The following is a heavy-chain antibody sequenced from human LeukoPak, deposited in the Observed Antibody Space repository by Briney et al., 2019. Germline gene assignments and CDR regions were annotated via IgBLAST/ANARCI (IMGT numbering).Heavy chain of an antibody. J-gene: IGHJ3*02. CDR2: IYSNGNA. CDR1: GDSLNDYY. Sequence: SETLSLTCTVSGDSLNDYYWSWVRQPAGQGLEWIGRIYSNGNADFTPSLKSRVTMSVDTSKNQFSLKLSSVTAADTAVYYCARGYGARTHEAFDIWGQGTMVTVSS. CDR3: ARGYGARTHEAFDI. V-gene: IGHV4-4*07. D-gene: IGHD4/OR15-4a*01.